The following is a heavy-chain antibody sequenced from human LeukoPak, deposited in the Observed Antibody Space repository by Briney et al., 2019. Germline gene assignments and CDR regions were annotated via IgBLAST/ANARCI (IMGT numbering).Heavy chain of an antibody. D-gene: IGHD3-22*01. CDR2: IYSGGST. V-gene: IGHV3-66*01. J-gene: IGHJ1*01. Sequence: GGSLRLSCAASGFTVSSNYMSWVRQAPGKGLEWVSVIYSGGSTYYADSVKGRFTISRDNSKNTLYLQMNSLRAEDTAVYYCAREYYYDSSGYYLVSYFQHWGQGTLVTVSS. CDR1: GFTVSSNY. CDR3: AREYYYDSSGYYLVSYFQH.